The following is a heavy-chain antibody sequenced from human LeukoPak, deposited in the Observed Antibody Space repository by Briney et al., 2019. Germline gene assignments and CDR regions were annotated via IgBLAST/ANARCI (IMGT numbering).Heavy chain of an antibody. CDR3: ARLTGYSSGY. CDR1: GFTFSSYS. Sequence: GGPLRLSCAASGFTFSSYSMNWVRQAPGKGLEWVSYISSSSSTIYYADSVKGRFTISRDNAKNSLYLQMNSLRAEDTAVYYCARLTGYSSGYWGQGTLVTVSS. D-gene: IGHD6-19*01. CDR2: ISSSSSTI. V-gene: IGHV3-48*01. J-gene: IGHJ4*02.